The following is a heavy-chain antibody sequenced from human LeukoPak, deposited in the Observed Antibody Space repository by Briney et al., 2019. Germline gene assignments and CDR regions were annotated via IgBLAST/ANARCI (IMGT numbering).Heavy chain of an antibody. V-gene: IGHV3-23*01. J-gene: IGHJ4*02. CDR3: AKRDSSLYRNYFDS. CDR2: ISGSGGST. D-gene: IGHD3-16*02. Sequence: GGSLRLSCGASGFTFSSYAMSWVRQAPGKGLEWVSAISGSGGSTYNSDSVKGRFTISRDNSKNTLYLQMNSLRAEDTAVYYCAKRDSSLYRNYFDSWGQGTLVTVSS. CDR1: GFTFSSYA.